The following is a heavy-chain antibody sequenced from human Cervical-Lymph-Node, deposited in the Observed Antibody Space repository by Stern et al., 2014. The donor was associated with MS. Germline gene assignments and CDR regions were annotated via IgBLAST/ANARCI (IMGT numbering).Heavy chain of an antibody. V-gene: IGHV1-69*06. CDR1: GGSFSTFA. CDR2: ITPLFGTT. D-gene: IGHD2-21*01. CDR3: ARDPAVLIQGSYYGMDV. J-gene: IGHJ6*02. Sequence: QMQLVQSGAEVKKPGSSVKVFCKASGGSFSTFAITWVRQAPGKGLEWMAGITPLFGTTNFAHKFQGRVTLTADTSTNTVYMELSSLRSDDTAVYYCARDPAVLIQGSYYGMDVWGQGTTVIVS.